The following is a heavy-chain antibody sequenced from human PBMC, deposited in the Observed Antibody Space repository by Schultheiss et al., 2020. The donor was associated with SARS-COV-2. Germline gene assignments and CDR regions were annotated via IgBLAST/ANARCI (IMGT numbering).Heavy chain of an antibody. CDR1: GFTFSSYS. CDR2: IWYDGSNK. CDR3: AKPGEGGY. V-gene: IGHV3-33*06. D-gene: IGHD3-16*01. J-gene: IGHJ4*02. Sequence: GESLKISCAASGFTFSSYSMNWVRQAPGKGLEWVAVIWYDGSNKYYADSVKGRFTISRDNSKNTLYLQMNSLRAEDTAVYYCAKPGEGGYWGQGTLVTVSS.